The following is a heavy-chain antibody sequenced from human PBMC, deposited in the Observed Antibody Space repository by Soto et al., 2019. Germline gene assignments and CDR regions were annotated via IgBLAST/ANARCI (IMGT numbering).Heavy chain of an antibody. Sequence: QVQLVQSGAEVKKPGSSVKVSCKASGGTFSSYAISWVRQAPGQGLEWMGGIIPIFGTANYAQKFQGRVTITADESTSSAYMELSSLRSEDTAVYYCAMKSGSWYRQGVNFDYWGQGTLVTVSS. J-gene: IGHJ4*02. D-gene: IGHD6-13*01. CDR2: IIPIFGTA. V-gene: IGHV1-69*01. CDR3: AMKSGSWYRQGVNFDY. CDR1: GGTFSSYA.